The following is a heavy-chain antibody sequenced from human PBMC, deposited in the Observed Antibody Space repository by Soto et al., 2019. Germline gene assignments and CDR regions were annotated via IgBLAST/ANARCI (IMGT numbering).Heavy chain of an antibody. J-gene: IGHJ4*02. Sequence: SETLSLTCAVSGGSISSGGYSWSWIRQPPGKGLEWIGFIYHSGSTYYNPSLKSRVTISVDRSKNQFSLKLSSVTAADTAVYYCARNYYDSSGYDYWGQGTLVTVSS. V-gene: IGHV4-30-2*01. D-gene: IGHD3-22*01. CDR2: IYHSGST. CDR1: GGSISSGGYS. CDR3: ARNYYDSSGYDY.